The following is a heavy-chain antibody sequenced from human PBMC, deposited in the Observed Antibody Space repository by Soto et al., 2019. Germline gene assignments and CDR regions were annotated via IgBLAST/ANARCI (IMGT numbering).Heavy chain of an antibody. V-gene: IGHV3-11*01. CDR3: AGDVHYYTSDY. Sequence: KPGGSLRLSCGASGFSFRDHYMTWIRQAPGKGLEWVSYISGSGTTIYYTDSVKGRFTVSRDNAKNSVYLQMNSLRAEDTAVYYCAGDVHYYTSDYWGQRTLVTVSS. CDR2: ISGSGTTI. J-gene: IGHJ4*02. CDR1: GFSFRDHY. D-gene: IGHD3-10*01.